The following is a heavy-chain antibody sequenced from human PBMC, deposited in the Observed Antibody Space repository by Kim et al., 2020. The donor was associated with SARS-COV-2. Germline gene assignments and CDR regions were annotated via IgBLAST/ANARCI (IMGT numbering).Heavy chain of an antibody. D-gene: IGHD3-22*01. V-gene: IGHV5-51*01. J-gene: IGHJ4*02. Sequence: PSVTGHVTISADKSISTAYLQWSSLKASDTAMYYCARVFYGSSAYLTFDYWGQGTLVTVSS. CDR3: ARVFYGSSAYLTFDY.